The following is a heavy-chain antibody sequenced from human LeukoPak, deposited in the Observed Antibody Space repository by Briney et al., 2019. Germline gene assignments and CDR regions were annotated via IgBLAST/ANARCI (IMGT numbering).Heavy chain of an antibody. CDR3: AKDDYDSSGYWYFDY. V-gene: IGHV3-53*01. J-gene: IGHJ4*02. Sequence: GGSLRLSCAASGFTVSSNYMSWVRQAPGKGLEWVSVIYNSGSTYYADSVKGRFTISRDNSKNTLYLQMNSLRAEDTAVYYCAKDDYDSSGYWYFDYWGQGTLVTVSS. CDR2: IYNSGST. CDR1: GFTVSSNY. D-gene: IGHD3-22*01.